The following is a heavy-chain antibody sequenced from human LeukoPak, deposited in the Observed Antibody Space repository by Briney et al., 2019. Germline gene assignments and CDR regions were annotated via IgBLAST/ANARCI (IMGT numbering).Heavy chain of an antibody. D-gene: IGHD1-26*01. CDR3: ARAVGAVYWYFDP. CDR1: GVSVGSNSYY. CDR2: LSHSGST. V-gene: IGHV4-61*01. Sequence: PSETLSLTCAISGVSVGSNSYYWTWIRQSPGRGLEWIGYLSHSGSTNYNPSLKSRVAISVDASKNQLSLKLSSVTAADTARYYCARAVGAVYWYFDPWGRGTLVTVSS. J-gene: IGHJ2*01.